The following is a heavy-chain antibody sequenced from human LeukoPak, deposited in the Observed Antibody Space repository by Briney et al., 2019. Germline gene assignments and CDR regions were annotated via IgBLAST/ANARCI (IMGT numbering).Heavy chain of an antibody. V-gene: IGHV3-7*01. CDR2: IKQDGSQK. Sequence: GGSLRLSCAASGFTFSSYWMSWVRQAPGKGLEWVANIKQDGSQKYYVDSVKGRFTISRDNAKNSLYLQMNSLRAEDTAVYYCARAPNYGDSPNWFDPWGQGTLVTVSS. CDR1: GFTFSSYW. J-gene: IGHJ5*02. CDR3: ARAPNYGDSPNWFDP. D-gene: IGHD4-17*01.